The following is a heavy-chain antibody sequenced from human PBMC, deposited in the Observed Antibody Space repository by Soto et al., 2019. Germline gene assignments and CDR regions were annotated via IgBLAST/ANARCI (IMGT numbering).Heavy chain of an antibody. J-gene: IGHJ4*02. Sequence: EVQLVQSGAEVKKPGESLKSSCTGSGYSITSYWISWLRQMPGKGLELMGRIDPSDSYTNYSPSFQGNVTISVHKSISAAYLQWSSLMASDTAMYYCASERGYSYGYADYWGQGTLVTVSS. D-gene: IGHD5-18*01. CDR2: IDPSDSYT. CDR1: GYSITSYW. CDR3: ASERGYSYGYADY. V-gene: IGHV5-10-1*01.